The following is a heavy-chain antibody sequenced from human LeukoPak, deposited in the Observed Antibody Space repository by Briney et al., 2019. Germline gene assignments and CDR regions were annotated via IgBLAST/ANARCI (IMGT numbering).Heavy chain of an antibody. CDR1: GGTFSSYA. Sequence: ASVKVSCKASGGTFSSYAISWVRQAPGQGREWMGRIIPILGIANYAQKFQGGVTITADKSTSTAYMELSSLRSEDTAVYYCASPADCTGGVCCETTHFDYWGQGTLVTVSS. J-gene: IGHJ4*02. CDR3: ASPADCTGGVCCETTHFDY. D-gene: IGHD2-8*02. CDR2: IIPILGIA. V-gene: IGHV1-69*04.